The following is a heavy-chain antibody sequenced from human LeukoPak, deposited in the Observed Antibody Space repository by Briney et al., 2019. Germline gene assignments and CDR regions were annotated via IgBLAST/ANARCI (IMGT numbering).Heavy chain of an antibody. Sequence: GGSLRLSCAASGFTFSSYEMNWVRQAPGKGLEWVSYISSSGSTIYYADSVKGRFTISRDNSKNTLYLQMNSLRAEHTAVYYCAKLTTSNGDYWGQGTLVTVSS. CDR1: GFTFSSYE. V-gene: IGHV3-48*03. D-gene: IGHD4-11*01. CDR3: AKLTTSNGDY. J-gene: IGHJ4*02. CDR2: ISSSGSTI.